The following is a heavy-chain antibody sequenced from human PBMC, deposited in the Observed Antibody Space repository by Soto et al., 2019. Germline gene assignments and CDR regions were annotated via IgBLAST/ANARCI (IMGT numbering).Heavy chain of an antibody. CDR3: TRYFNWFDP. V-gene: IGHV3-49*04. Sequence: GGSLRLSCTASGFTFGDNSISWVRQAPWKGLEWVGFIRSKAYGGTTEYAASVKGRFTISRDDSKSIAYLQMNSLKTEDTAVYYCTRYFNWFDPCGQGTLVTVSS. J-gene: IGHJ5*02. CDR1: GFTFGDNS. CDR2: IRSKAYGGTT.